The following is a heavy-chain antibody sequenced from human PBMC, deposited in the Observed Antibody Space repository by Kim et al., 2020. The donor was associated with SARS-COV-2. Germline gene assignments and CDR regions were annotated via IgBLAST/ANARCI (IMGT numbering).Heavy chain of an antibody. CDR1: GFTFSSYA. V-gene: IGHV3-23*01. D-gene: IGHD3-10*01. J-gene: IGHJ4*02. CDR2: ISGSGGST. CDR3: AKFGHYGGSGSYYPHPDYFDY. Sequence: GGSLRLSCAASGFTFSSYAMSWVRQAPGKGLEWVSAISGSGGSTYYADSVKGRFTISRDNSKNTLYLQMNSLRAEDTAVYYCAKFGHYGGSGSYYPHPDYFDYWGQGTLVTVSS.